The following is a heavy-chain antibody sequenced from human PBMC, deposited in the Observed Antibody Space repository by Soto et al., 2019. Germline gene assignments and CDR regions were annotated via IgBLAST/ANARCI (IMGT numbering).Heavy chain of an antibody. Sequence: SETLSLTCTVSGASLTSGTFYWSWVRQPPGKGLEWIGEINQSGITNYNPSLKSRVTISEDASKNQFSLKLSSVTAADTAVYYCARGNGIASRPADYWGQGTLVTVSS. V-gene: IGHV4-61*01. D-gene: IGHD6-13*01. CDR1: GASLTSGTFY. CDR3: ARGNGIASRPADY. CDR2: INQSGIT. J-gene: IGHJ4*02.